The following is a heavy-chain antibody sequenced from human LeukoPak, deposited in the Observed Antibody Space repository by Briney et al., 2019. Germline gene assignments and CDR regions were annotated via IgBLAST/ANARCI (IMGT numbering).Heavy chain of an antibody. V-gene: IGHV4-39*01. CDR1: GGSISSSSYY. Sequence: PSETLSLTCTVSGGSISSSSYYWGWIRQPPGKGLEWIGSIYYSGSTYYNPSLKSRVTISVDTSKNQFSLKLSSVTAADTAVYYCARHVLRDTAMARTYYFDYWGQGTLVTVSS. J-gene: IGHJ4*02. CDR2: IYYSGST. CDR3: ARHVLRDTAMARTYYFDY. D-gene: IGHD5-18*01.